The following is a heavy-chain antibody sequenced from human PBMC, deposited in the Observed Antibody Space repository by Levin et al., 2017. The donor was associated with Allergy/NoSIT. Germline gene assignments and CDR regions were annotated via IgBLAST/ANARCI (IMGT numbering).Heavy chain of an antibody. V-gene: IGHV3-21*01. Sequence: TAGGSLRLSCVASGFTFTSYSMNWVRQAPGKGLEWVSSISSSSGYIFYADSLKGRFTISRDNAKNSLYLQMDSLRVEDTAVYYCTRRYYDTSGSHFDWWGQGTLVTVSS. CDR3: TRRYYDTSGSHFDW. CDR1: GFTFTSYS. J-gene: IGHJ4*02. CDR2: ISSSSGYI. D-gene: IGHD3-22*01.